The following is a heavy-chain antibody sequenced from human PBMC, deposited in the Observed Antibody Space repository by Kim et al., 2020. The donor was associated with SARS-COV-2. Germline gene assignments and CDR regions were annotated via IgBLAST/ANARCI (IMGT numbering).Heavy chain of an antibody. V-gene: IGHV4-30-2*03. CDR3: ATLLYYGAGIDY. D-gene: IGHD3-10*01. Sequence: YYNPALSSRITISVKASKNQFSLKLSSVTAADTAVYYWATLLYYGAGIDYWGQGTLVTVSS. J-gene: IGHJ4*02.